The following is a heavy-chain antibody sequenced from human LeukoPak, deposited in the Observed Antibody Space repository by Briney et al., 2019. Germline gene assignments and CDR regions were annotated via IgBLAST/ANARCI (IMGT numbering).Heavy chain of an antibody. J-gene: IGHJ4*02. CDR2: ISSSSSYI. CDR1: GFTFSSYS. V-gene: IGHV3-21*01. CDR3: ARDGRVTVGATRYGY. Sequence: GGALRLSCAASGFTFSSYSMNWVHQAPGKGLEWVSSISSSSSYIYYADSVKGRFTISRDNAKNSLYLQMNSLRAEDTAVYYCARDGRVTVGATRYGYWGQGTLVTVSS. D-gene: IGHD1-26*01.